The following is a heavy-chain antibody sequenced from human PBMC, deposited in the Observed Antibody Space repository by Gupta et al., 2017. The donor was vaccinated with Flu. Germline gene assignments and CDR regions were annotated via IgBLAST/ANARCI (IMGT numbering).Heavy chain of an antibody. CDR3: ARDLQSGSSRNYYYYMDV. V-gene: IGHV4-34*01. CDR2: INHSGST. Sequence: GKGLEWIGEINHSGSTNYNPSLKSRVTISVDTSKNQFSLKLSSVTAADTAVYYCARDLQSGSSRNYYYYMDVWGKGTTVTVSS. D-gene: IGHD1-26*01. J-gene: IGHJ6*03.